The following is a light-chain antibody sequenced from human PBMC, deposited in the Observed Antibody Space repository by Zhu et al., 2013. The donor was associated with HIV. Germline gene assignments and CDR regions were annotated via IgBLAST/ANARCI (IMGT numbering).Light chain of an antibody. Sequence: QSVLTQPPSASGTPGQRVTISCSGSSSNIGGNTVSWYQHLPGTAPKLLIFGNNQRPSGVPDRFSGSKSGTSASLAISGLQSEDEADYYCASWDGSLKSVVFGGGTKLT. CDR1: SSNIGGNT. J-gene: IGLJ2*01. V-gene: IGLV1-44*01. CDR2: GNN. CDR3: ASWDGSLKSVV.